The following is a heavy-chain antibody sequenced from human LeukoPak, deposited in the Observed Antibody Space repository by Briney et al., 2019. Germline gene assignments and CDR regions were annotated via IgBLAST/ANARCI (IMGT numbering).Heavy chain of an antibody. J-gene: IGHJ4*02. CDR2: ISSSGSTI. CDR1: GFTFSDYY. CDR3: ARADRGWLFLSMGADY. V-gene: IGHV3-11*01. D-gene: IGHD3-22*01. Sequence: GGSLRLSCAASGFTFSDYYMSWIRQAPGKGLEWVSYISSSGSTIYYADSVEGRFTISRDNAKNSLYLQMNSLRAEDTAVYYCARADRGWLFLSMGADYWGQGTLATVSS.